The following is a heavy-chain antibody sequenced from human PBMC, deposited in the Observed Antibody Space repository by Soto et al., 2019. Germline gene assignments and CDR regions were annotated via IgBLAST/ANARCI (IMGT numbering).Heavy chain of an antibody. CDR2: MTPNSGNT. CDR1: GYTFTDYD. V-gene: IGHV1-8*02. Sequence: QVQLMQSGAEVRKPGASVKVSCRASGYTFTDYDINWVRQATGQGLEWLGWMTPNSGNTGYALKFQGRVTLTRDISRSTAYMELRSLTSEDTAVYYCARNLYNTGDFDHWGQGTVVTVSS. J-gene: IGHJ5*02. CDR3: ARNLYNTGDFDH. D-gene: IGHD3-16*01.